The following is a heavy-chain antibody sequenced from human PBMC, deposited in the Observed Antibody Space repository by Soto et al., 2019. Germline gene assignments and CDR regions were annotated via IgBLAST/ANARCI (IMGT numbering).Heavy chain of an antibody. V-gene: IGHV1-18*01. D-gene: IGHD6-13*01. J-gene: IGHJ4*02. CDR3: ARGSGIAAAGLDF. Sequence: QVHLVQSGAEVKKPGASGKFSCKASGYTFSSYSITWVQQAPGQGLEWMGWISPYNGDTNYAQKLQGRVTMTTDTSTSTAYQDLRSLRSDDTAVYYCARGSGIAAAGLDFWGQGTLVTVSS. CDR1: GYTFSSYS. CDR2: ISPYNGDT.